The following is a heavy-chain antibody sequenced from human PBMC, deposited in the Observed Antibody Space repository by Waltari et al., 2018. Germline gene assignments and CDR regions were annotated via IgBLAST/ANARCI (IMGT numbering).Heavy chain of an antibody. CDR1: GGTFHSDR. CDR2: IMPDISET. V-gene: IGHV1-69*02. J-gene: IGHJ6*02. CDR3: AGGDGGYYYHKLDV. D-gene: IGHD3-22*01. Sequence: QVQLVQFGAEEKKPRSSVRVSSRASGGTFHSDRVNWVRQAPGKGLEWMGSIMPDISETKYAVKFQGRVTITADKSTGTVYMELSSLRSDDTAVYYCAGGDGGYYYHKLDVWGQGPRSPSP.